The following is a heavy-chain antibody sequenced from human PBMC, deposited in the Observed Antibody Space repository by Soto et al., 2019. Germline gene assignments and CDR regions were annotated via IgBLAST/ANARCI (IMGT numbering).Heavy chain of an antibody. CDR2: INPNSGGT. CDR1: GYTFTGYY. D-gene: IGHD3-10*02. V-gene: IGHV1-2*04. CDR3: ARGYVAGPYYYYGMDV. J-gene: IGHJ6*02. Sequence: GASVKVSCKASGYTFTGYYMHWVRQAPGQGLEWMGWINPNSGGTNYAQKFQGWVTMTRDTSISTAYMELSRLRSDDTAVYYCARGYVAGPYYYYGMDVWGQGTTVTVSS.